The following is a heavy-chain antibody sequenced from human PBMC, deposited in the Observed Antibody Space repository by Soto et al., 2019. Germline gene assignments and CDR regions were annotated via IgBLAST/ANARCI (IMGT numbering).Heavy chain of an antibody. Sequence: QVQLQESGPGLAKPSQTLSLTCTVSGGSISTVNYWWSWIRQSPDMGLEWIGHIYNGGRTYNNPSLESRVTMSVDTSKNQLSLTLSSVSAADTAVYYCARGPSGDKVDSWGQGTLVTVSS. V-gene: IGHV4-30-4*01. CDR3: ARGPSGDKVDS. D-gene: IGHD7-27*01. CDR1: GGSISTVNYW. J-gene: IGHJ4*02. CDR2: IYNGGRT.